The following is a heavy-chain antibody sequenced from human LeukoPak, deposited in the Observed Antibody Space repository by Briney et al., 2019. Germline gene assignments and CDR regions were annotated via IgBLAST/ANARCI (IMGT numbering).Heavy chain of an antibody. D-gene: IGHD2-2*01. CDR2: LSGSGGST. CDR3: AKVASLCTSTSCVRGGFDH. CDR1: GFTFSSYA. J-gene: IGHJ4*02. Sequence: PGGSLRLSCAASGFTFSSYAMSWVRQAPGKGLEWVSALSGSGGSTYYADSVKGRFTIFRDNSKSTLYLQMDSLRVEDTAKYYCAKVASLCTSTSCVRGGFDHWGQGTLVTVSS. V-gene: IGHV3-23*01.